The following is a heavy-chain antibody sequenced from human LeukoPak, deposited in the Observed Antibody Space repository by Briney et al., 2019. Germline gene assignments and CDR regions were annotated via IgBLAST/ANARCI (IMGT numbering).Heavy chain of an antibody. Sequence: PGGSLRLSCAASGFTFSSYEMNWVRQAPGKGLEWVSYISSSGSTKYYADSEKGRFTISRDNALNSLYLRMSSLRAEDTAVYYCATLRPRQQLVVDHWGQGTLVTVSS. J-gene: IGHJ4*02. CDR1: GFTFSSYE. CDR3: ATLRPRQQLVVDH. CDR2: ISSSGSTK. D-gene: IGHD6-13*01. V-gene: IGHV3-48*03.